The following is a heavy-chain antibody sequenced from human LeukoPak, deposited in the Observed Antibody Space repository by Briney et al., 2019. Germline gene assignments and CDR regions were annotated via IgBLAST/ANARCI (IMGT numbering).Heavy chain of an antibody. CDR3: ARQGSSSCYSGTCAFDI. J-gene: IGHJ3*02. CDR1: GGSISSYY. Sequence: SETLSLTCTVSGGSISSYYWSWLPQPPGKGLEGIGNIYTLGSTNYNPSLKSRVTLSVDTSKNVFSLKLSSVTAADKAVYYCARQGSSSCYSGTCAFDIWGQGTLVTVSS. D-gene: IGHD2-2*02. V-gene: IGHV4-4*09. CDR2: IYTLGST.